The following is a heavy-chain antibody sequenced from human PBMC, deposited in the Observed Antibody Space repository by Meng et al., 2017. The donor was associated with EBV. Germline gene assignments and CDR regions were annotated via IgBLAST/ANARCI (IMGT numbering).Heavy chain of an antibody. CDR3: ARPFPSWQSPRLDPFGA. Sequence: QLQLRESAPGQVKPSEXLSLTCTFLCDSISSFYYWGWIRQPPGRGLEWIGSVHYTGSTHYSPSLKSRVTVSVDTSKNQFSLRLTSVTAADTAVYYCARPFPSWQSPRLDPFGAWGQGTLVTVSS. V-gene: IGHV4-39*01. CDR1: CDSISSFYY. D-gene: IGHD6-19*01. J-gene: IGHJ5*02. CDR2: VHYTGST.